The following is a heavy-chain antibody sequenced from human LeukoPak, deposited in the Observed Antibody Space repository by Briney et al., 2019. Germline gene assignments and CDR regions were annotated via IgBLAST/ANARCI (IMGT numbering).Heavy chain of an antibody. V-gene: IGHV4-59*08. Sequence: SETLSLTCTVSGASINKYYWTWVRQPPGKGLEWIGYFFYSGSTRYNPSLKSRVTISGDMSNNQFSLRLTSLTAADTAVYYCARNAGTKDYYYGMEVWGQGATVIV. CDR2: FFYSGST. J-gene: IGHJ6*02. D-gene: IGHD2-2*01. CDR3: ARNAGTKDYYYGMEV. CDR1: GASINKYY.